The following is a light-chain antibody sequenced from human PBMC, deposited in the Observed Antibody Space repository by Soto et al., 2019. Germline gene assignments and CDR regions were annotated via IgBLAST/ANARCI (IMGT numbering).Light chain of an antibody. CDR3: QQYDRSSWT. J-gene: IGKJ1*01. CDR2: RAS. V-gene: IGKV1-5*03. CDR1: QSISSW. Sequence: DIQMTQSPSTLSASVGDRVIITCRASQSISSWLAWYQQKPGKAPDLLIYRASTLKTGIPSRFSGCGSWTEFTLTISSLQPDDFATYDCQQYDRSSWTFGPGTKVEIK.